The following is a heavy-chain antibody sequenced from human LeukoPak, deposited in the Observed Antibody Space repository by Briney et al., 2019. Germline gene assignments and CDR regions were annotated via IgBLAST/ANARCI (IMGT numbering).Heavy chain of an antibody. Sequence: GGSLRLSCAASGFTFSSYSMNWVRQAPGKGLEWVPSISSSSSYIYYADSVKGRFTISRDNAKNSLYLQMNSLRAEDTAVYYCARDLSGSEPGIAAAATDYWGQGTLVTVSS. D-gene: IGHD6-13*01. CDR2: ISSSSSYI. CDR3: ARDLSGSEPGIAAAATDY. CDR1: GFTFSSYS. V-gene: IGHV3-21*01. J-gene: IGHJ4*02.